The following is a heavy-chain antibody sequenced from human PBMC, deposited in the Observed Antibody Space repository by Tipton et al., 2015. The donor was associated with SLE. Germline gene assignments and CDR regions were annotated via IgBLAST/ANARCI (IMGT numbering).Heavy chain of an antibody. CDR3: ASGPSGWYYFDY. CDR2: IYTSEST. V-gene: IGHV4-61*02. Sequence: TLSLTCTVSGGSISSGDYYWSWIRQPAGKGLEYIGRIYTSESTNYNPSLKSRVTISVDTSKNQFSLKLSSVTAADTTVYYCASGPSGWYYFDYWGQGTLVTVSS. D-gene: IGHD6-19*01. J-gene: IGHJ4*02. CDR1: GGSISSGDYY.